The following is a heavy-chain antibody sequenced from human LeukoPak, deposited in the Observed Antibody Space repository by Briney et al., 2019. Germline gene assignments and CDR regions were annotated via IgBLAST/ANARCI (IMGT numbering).Heavy chain of an antibody. Sequence: HGESLKISCKGSGYSFTSYWIGWVRQMPGKGLEWMGNIYPGDSDTRYSPSFQGQVTISADKSISTAYLQWSSLKASDTAMYYCARPLVGADTLFDYWGQGTLVTVSS. V-gene: IGHV5-51*01. D-gene: IGHD1-26*01. J-gene: IGHJ4*02. CDR2: IYPGDSDT. CDR1: GYSFTSYW. CDR3: ARPLVGADTLFDY.